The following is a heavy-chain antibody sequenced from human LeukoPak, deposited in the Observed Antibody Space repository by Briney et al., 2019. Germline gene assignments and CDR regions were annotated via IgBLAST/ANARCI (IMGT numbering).Heavy chain of an antibody. D-gene: IGHD6-19*01. CDR1: GYTFTGYY. J-gene: IGHJ4*02. CDR2: INPKSGGT. V-gene: IGHV1-2*04. Sequence: VSVKVSCKASGYTFTGYYMHWVRQAPGQGLEWMGWINPKSGGTNYAQKFQGWVTMTRDTSISTAYMELSSLRSDDTAVYYCARGSWLAKGGFFDYWGQGTLVTVSS. CDR3: ARGSWLAKGGFFDY.